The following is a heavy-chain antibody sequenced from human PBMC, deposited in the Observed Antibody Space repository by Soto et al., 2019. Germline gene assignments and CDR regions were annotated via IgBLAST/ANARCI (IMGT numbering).Heavy chain of an antibody. CDR2: IAYDGSNK. CDR3: AKGAYDYGTSSLAFDF. J-gene: IGHJ3*01. D-gene: IGHD6-6*01. V-gene: IGHV3-30*18. CDR1: GFTFSTYG. Sequence: QVQLVESGGGVVQPGRSLRLSCAASGFTFSTYGMHWVRQAPGKGLEWVALIAYDGSNKYYADSVKGRFTTSRDNSKNTLYLQMNSLRAEDTAVYYCAKGAYDYGTSSLAFDFWGQGTMVTVSS.